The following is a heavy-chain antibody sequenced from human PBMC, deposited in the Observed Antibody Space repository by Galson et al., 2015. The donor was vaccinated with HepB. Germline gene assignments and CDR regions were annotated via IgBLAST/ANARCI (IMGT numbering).Heavy chain of an antibody. CDR3: AKDLKPLYYYDSSGIDY. CDR2: ISYDGSNK. Sequence: SLRLSCAASGFTFSSYGMHWVRQAPGKGLEWVAVISYDGSNKYYADSVKGRFTISRDNSKNTLYLQMNSLRAEDTAVYYCAKDLKPLYYYDSSGIDYWGQGTLVTVSS. V-gene: IGHV3-30*18. CDR1: GFTFSSYG. J-gene: IGHJ4*02. D-gene: IGHD3-22*01.